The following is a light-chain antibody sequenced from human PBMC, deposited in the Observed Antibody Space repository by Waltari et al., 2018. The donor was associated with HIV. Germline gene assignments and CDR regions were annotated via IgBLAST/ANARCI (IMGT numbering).Light chain of an antibody. CDR2: EVS. CDR1: SSDVGSYNL. CDR3: CSYAGNTVV. V-gene: IGLV2-23*02. J-gene: IGLJ2*01. Sequence: QSALPQPASVSGSPGQSITISCTGTSSDVGSYNLVSWYQNHPGKAPKLMIYEVSKRPSGVSNRFSGSKSGNTASLTISGLQAEDEADYYCCSYAGNTVVFGGGTKLTVL.